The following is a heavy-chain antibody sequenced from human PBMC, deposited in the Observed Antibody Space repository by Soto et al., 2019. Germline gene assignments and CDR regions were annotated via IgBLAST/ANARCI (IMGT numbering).Heavy chain of an antibody. CDR1: GGTFSSYA. J-gene: IGHJ6*02. CDR3: ARGIRLWSRAVGHYYYGMDV. CDR2: IIPIFGTV. V-gene: IGHV1-69*13. Sequence: SVKVSCKTSGGTFSSYAVNWVRQVPGQGLEWMGGIIPIFGTVQYAQKLQGRITITADDSAGTAYMDLTSLRSEDTAEYYCARGIRLWSRAVGHYYYGMDVWGQGTTVTVSS. D-gene: IGHD5-18*01.